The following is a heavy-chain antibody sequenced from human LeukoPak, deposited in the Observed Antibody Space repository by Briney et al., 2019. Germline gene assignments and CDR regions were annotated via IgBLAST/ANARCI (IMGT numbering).Heavy chain of an antibody. CDR1: GGSISSSNW. V-gene: IGHV4-4*02. J-gene: IGHJ4*02. D-gene: IGHD6-19*01. CDR2: IYHSGST. CDR3: ARDLQQWLTGPFDY. Sequence: SETLSLTCAVSGGSISSSNWWSWVRQPPGKGLEWIGEIYHSGSTNYNPSLKSRVTISVDKSKNQFSLKLSSVTAADTAVYYCARDLQQWLTGPFDYWGQGTLVTVSS.